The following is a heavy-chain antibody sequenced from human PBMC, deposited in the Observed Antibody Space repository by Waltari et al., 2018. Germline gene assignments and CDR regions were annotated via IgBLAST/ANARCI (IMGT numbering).Heavy chain of an antibody. V-gene: IGHV3-7*01. D-gene: IGHD2-21*02. CDR2: INQDESER. Sequence: EVQLVESGGGLVQPGGSLRLSCAASGLLSSNYWMTWVRQSPGKGLEWVANINQDESERYYVDSVKGRFTVSRDHAKNSLFLQMSSLRVEDSAVYYCVRDRRDSIDLWGQGTTVIVSS. CDR1: GLLSSNYW. J-gene: IGHJ6*02. CDR3: VRDRRDSIDL.